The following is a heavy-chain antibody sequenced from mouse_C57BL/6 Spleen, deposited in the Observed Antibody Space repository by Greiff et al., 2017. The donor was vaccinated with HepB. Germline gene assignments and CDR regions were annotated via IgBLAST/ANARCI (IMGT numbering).Heavy chain of an antibody. CDR3: ARRPYYGSRGGYFDV. V-gene: IGHV1-50*01. J-gene: IGHJ1*03. CDR1: GYTFTSYW. Sequence: QVQLQQPGAELVKPGASVKLSCKASGYTFTSYWMQWVKQRPGQGLEWIGEIDPSDSYTNYNQKFKGKATLTVDTSSSTAYMQLSSLTSEDSAVYCWARRPYYGSRGGYFDVWGTGTTVTVSS. D-gene: IGHD1-1*01. CDR2: IDPSDSYT.